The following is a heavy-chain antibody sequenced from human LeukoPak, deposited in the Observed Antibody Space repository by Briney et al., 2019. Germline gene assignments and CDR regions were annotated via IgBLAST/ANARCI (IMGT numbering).Heavy chain of an antibody. J-gene: IGHJ4*02. Sequence: TGGSLRLSCAASGFTFSTYWMSWVRQAPGKGLEWVAHIKQDGSQEYYVGSVKGRFTISRDNAKNSLYLQMNSLRVEDTAVYYCARGVPYPSWSGPHYSAYWGQEPLVAVSS. CDR2: IKQDGSQE. CDR1: GFTFSTYW. D-gene: IGHD3-3*01. V-gene: IGHV3-7*01. CDR3: ARGVPYPSWSGPHYSAY.